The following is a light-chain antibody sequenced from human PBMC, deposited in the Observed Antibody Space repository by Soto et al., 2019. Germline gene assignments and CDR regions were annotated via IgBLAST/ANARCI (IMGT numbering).Light chain of an antibody. V-gene: IGKV3-15*01. Sequence: ETVMTQSAATLSVSPGERATLSCGASQTVSSNLAWYQQKPGQAPRLLIYGASTRATGIPARFSGSGSATEFTPTISSLQSEDFAVYYCQQYNNWPPWTFGQGTKVDIK. CDR2: GAS. CDR1: QTVSSN. J-gene: IGKJ1*01. CDR3: QQYNNWPPWT.